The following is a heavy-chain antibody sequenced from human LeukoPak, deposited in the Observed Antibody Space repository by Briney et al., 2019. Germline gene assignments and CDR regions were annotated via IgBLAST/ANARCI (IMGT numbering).Heavy chain of an antibody. V-gene: IGHV4-39*01. Sequence: SETLSLTCTVSGGSISSSSYYWGWIRQPPGKGLEWIGSIYYSGSTYYNPSLKSRVTISVDTSKNQFSLKLSSVTAADTAVYYRARPLGAVAGPYYFDYWGQGTLVTVSS. D-gene: IGHD6-19*01. CDR3: ARPLGAVAGPYYFDY. J-gene: IGHJ4*02. CDR1: GGSISSSSYY. CDR2: IYYSGST.